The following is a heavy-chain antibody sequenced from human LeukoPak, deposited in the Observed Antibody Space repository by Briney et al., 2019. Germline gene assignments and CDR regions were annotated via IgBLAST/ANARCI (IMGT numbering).Heavy chain of an antibody. CDR1: GFTVSSNY. J-gene: IGHJ6*03. Sequence: PGGSLRLSCAASGFTVSSNYMSWVRQAPGKGLEWVSAISGSGGSTYYVDSVKGRFTISRDNSKNTLYLQMNNLRAEDTAVYYCAKGGEWLVSSAFYYYYMDVWGKGTTVTISS. V-gene: IGHV3-23*01. D-gene: IGHD6-19*01. CDR3: AKGGEWLVSSAFYYYYMDV. CDR2: ISGSGGST.